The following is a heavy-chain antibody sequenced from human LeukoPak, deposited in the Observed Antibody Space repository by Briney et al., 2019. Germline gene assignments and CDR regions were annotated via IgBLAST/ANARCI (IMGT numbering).Heavy chain of an antibody. CDR1: GFTFSSYW. D-gene: IGHD3-10*01. CDR2: LSSSGNMI. CDR3: ARKIYGSENYIDY. Sequence: PGGSLRLSCAASGFTFSSYWMSWVRQAPGMGLEWVAYLSSSGNMIYYSDSVKGRFTISRDNAKNSVYLQMNSLRAEDTAVYYCARKIYGSENYIDYWGQGTLVTVSS. J-gene: IGHJ4*02. V-gene: IGHV3-48*04.